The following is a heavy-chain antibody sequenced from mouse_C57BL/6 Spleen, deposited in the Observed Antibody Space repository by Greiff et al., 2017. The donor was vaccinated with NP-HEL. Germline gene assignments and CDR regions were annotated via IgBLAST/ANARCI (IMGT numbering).Heavy chain of an antibody. D-gene: IGHD1-1*01. CDR2: ISDGGSYT. V-gene: IGHV5-4*03. CDR1: GFTFSSYA. CDR3: ARADYYGSSWYFDV. Sequence: EVKLMESGGGLVKPGGSLKLSCAASGFTFSSYAMSWVRQTPEKRLEWVATISDGGSYTYYPANVKGRFTLSRDNAKNNLYLQMSHLKSEDTAMYYCARADYYGSSWYFDVWGTGTTVTVSS. J-gene: IGHJ1*03.